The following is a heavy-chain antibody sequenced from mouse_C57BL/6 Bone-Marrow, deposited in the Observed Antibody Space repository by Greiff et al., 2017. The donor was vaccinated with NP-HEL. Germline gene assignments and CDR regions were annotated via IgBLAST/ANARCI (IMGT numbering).Heavy chain of an antibody. CDR2: IFPGSGST. CDR3: ANYYGGSLYYAMDY. V-gene: IGHV1-75*01. J-gene: IGHJ4*01. Sequence: VQLQQSGPELVKPGASVKISCKASGYTFTDYYINWVKQRPGQGLEWIGWIFPGSGSTYYNEKFKGKATLTVDKSSSTAYMLLSSLASEDSAVYVCANYYGGSLYYAMDYWGQGTSVTVSA. D-gene: IGHD1-1*01. CDR1: GYTFTDYY.